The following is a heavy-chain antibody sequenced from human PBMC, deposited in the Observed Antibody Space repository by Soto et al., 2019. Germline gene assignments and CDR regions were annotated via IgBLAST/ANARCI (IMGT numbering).Heavy chain of an antibody. Sequence: QVQLVQSGAEVKKPGSSVKVPCKASGGTFSSYTISWVRQAPGQGLEWMGRIIPILGIANYAQKFQGRVTITADKSTSTAYMELSSLRSEDTAVYYCARLCSGGSCYPDFDIWGQGTMVTVSS. V-gene: IGHV1-69*02. CDR3: ARLCSGGSCYPDFDI. J-gene: IGHJ3*02. D-gene: IGHD2-15*01. CDR2: IIPILGIA. CDR1: GGTFSSYT.